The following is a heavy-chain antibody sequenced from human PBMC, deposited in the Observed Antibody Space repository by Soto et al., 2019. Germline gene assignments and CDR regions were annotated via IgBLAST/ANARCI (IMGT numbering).Heavy chain of an antibody. CDR2: ISGGGDTT. J-gene: IGHJ4*02. Sequence: EVQLLESGGGLVQPGGSLRLSCAASGFTFNNYAMTWVRQAPGKGLEWVSAISGGGDTTSYSDSVKGRFTVSRDGSKNTLYLQMGRLRAEDTAPYNYEKGQGSSGSLTTRVHFWGQGTLVTVSS. CDR1: GFTFNNYA. D-gene: IGHD3-10*01. CDR3: EKGQGSSGSLTTRVHF. V-gene: IGHV3-23*01.